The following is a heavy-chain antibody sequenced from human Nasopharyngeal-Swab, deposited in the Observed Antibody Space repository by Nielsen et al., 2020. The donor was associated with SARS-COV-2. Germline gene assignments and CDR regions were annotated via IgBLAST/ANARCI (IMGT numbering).Heavy chain of an antibody. CDR1: GGSISSSSYY. V-gene: IGHV4-39*07. CDR2: IYYSGST. Sequence: SETLSLTCTVSGGSISSSSYYWGWIRQPPGKGLEWIGSIYYSGSTYYKSSLKSRVTISVDTSKNQFSLNLSSVTAADTAVYYCARGYKVPRFDYWGQGTLVTVSS. CDR3: ARGYKVPRFDY. D-gene: IGHD5-24*01. J-gene: IGHJ4*02.